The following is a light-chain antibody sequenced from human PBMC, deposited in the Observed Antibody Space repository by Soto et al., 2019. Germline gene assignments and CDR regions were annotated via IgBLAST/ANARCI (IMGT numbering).Light chain of an antibody. CDR3: SSHAGSINVV. V-gene: IGLV2-8*01. Sequence: QSVLTQPPSASGSPGQSVTISCTGTSSDIGGYNSVSWYQQYPGKAPKLMIYEVTKRPSGVPDRFSGSRSGNTASLTVSGLQAEDEADYYCSSHAGSINVVFGGGTQLTVL. CDR1: SSDIGGYNS. CDR2: EVT. J-gene: IGLJ2*01.